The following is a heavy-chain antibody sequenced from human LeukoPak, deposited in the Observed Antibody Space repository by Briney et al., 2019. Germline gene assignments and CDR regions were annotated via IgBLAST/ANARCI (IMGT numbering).Heavy chain of an antibody. D-gene: IGHD1-26*01. CDR1: GYSFSDFN. V-gene: IGHV1-69-2*01. CDR3: ATSIGVGAFDY. CDR2: VDPEDGKT. J-gene: IGHJ4*01. Sequence: ASVKVSCKASGYSFSDFNINWVRQAPGKGLEWLGRVDPEDGKTVYVERPQDRLTIIVDTSTDTSYMDLSSLTFEDSAFYYCATSIGVGAFDYWGHGTLVTVSS.